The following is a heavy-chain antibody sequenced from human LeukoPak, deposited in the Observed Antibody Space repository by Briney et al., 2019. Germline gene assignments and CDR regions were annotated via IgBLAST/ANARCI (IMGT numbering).Heavy chain of an antibody. D-gene: IGHD2-15*01. V-gene: IGHV1-2*02. CDR2: INPNSGGT. Sequence: ASVKVSCKASVNTFTGYYMHWVRQAPRQGLEWMGWINPNSGGTNYAQKFQGRVTMTRDTSISSAYVELSRLRSDDPAVYYCARRPQYCRGGACYDWGQGTLVTVSS. CDR3: ARRPQYCRGGACYD. CDR1: VNTFTGYY. J-gene: IGHJ4*02.